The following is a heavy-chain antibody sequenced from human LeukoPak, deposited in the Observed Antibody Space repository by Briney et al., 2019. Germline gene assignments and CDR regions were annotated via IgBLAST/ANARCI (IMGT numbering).Heavy chain of an antibody. CDR3: ARDRYTYANWFDP. CDR2: INPNSGGT. Sequence: ASVKVSCKASGYTFTGYYIHWVRQAPGQGLEWMGWINPNSGGTNYAQKFQGRVTMTRDTSISTAYMELSRLRSDDTAVYYCARDRYTYANWFDPWGQGTLVTVSS. D-gene: IGHD5-18*01. V-gene: IGHV1-2*02. CDR1: GYTFTGYY. J-gene: IGHJ5*02.